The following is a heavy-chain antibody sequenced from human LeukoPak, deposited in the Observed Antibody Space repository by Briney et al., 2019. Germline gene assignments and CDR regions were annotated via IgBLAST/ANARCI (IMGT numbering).Heavy chain of an antibody. CDR1: GGSISSSRHY. CDR3: ARTYCRGGSCHFDY. D-gene: IGHD2-15*01. Sequence: SETLSLTCTVSGGSISSSRHYWGWIRQPPGKGLEWIGNIYYSGSTYYNPSLKSRVTISVDTSKNQISLKLSSVTAADTAVYYCARTYCRGGSCHFDYWGQGTLVTVSS. J-gene: IGHJ4*02. CDR2: IYYSGST. V-gene: IGHV4-39*01.